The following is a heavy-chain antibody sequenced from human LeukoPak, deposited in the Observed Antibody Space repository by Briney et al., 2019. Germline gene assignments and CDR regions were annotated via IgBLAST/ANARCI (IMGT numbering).Heavy chain of an antibody. J-gene: IGHJ5*02. CDR3: VRDRPGYSSGWA. D-gene: IGHD6-19*01. CDR1: GFTFSSSW. Sequence: GGSLRLSCAASGFTFSSSWMHWVRQAPGKGLVWVSRISSYGSRIKFADSVKRRFTISRDNAKNTLYLQMNSLRAEDTAVYYCVRDRPGYSSGWAWGEGTLVTVSS. CDR2: ISSYGSRI. V-gene: IGHV3-74*01.